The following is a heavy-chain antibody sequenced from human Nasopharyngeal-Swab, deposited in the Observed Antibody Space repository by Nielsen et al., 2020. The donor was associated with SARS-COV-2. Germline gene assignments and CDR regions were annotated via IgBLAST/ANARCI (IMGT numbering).Heavy chain of an antibody. D-gene: IGHD3-3*01. J-gene: IGHJ6*03. CDR1: GVSMSYFY. CDR3: ARGGGPGDYYIYNYYYLDV. CDR2: ISFTGKT. V-gene: IGHV4-59*01. Sequence: SETLSLTCTVSGVSMSYFYWSWLRLSPGEGLERIGYISFTGKTNYTPSLKSRVTMSVDTSKDQFSLTLTSVTTADTAVYYCARGGGPGDYYIYNYYYLDVWGKGTTVIVSS.